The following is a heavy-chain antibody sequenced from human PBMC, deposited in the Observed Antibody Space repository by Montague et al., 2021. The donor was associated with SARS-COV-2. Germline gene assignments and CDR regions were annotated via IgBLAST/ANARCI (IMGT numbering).Heavy chain of an antibody. Sequence: SETLSLTCAVYGGSFSGYYWSWIRQPPGKGLEWIGEINHSGSTNYNPSLKSRVTISVDTSKNQFSLKLSPVTAADTAVYYCASLTPGYCSSTSCYSDWFDPWGQGTLVTVSS. CDR3: ASLTPGYCSSTSCYSDWFDP. J-gene: IGHJ5*02. CDR2: INHSGST. V-gene: IGHV4-34*01. D-gene: IGHD2-2*02. CDR1: GGSFSGYY.